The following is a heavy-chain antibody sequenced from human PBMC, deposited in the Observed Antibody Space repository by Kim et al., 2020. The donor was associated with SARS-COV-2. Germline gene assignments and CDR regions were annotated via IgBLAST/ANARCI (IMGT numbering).Heavy chain of an antibody. CDR3: ARSRKLGYCSSTSCSRAFDI. D-gene: IGHD2-2*01. CDR1: GYSFTSYW. Sequence: GDSLKISCKGSGYSFTSYWIGWVRQMPGKGLEWMGIIYPGDSDTRYSPSFQGQVTISADKSISTAYLQWSSLKASDTAMYYCARSRKLGYCSSTSCSRAFDIWGQGTMVTVSS. CDR2: IYPGDSDT. J-gene: IGHJ3*02. V-gene: IGHV5-51*01.